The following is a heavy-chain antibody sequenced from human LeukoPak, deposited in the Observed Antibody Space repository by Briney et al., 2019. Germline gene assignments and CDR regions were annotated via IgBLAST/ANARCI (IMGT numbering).Heavy chain of an antibody. CDR1: GYTFTYW. V-gene: IGHV5-51*01. D-gene: IGHD6-13*01. CDR2: IHPGDSDT. J-gene: IGHJ4*02. Sequence: GESLKISCKGSGYTFTYWIGWVRQMPGKGLEWMGIIHPGDSDTRYSPSFQGQVTISADTSMKTAYLHWNSLRAADTAMYYCARLLSGITATGQFDYWGQGTLLTVSS. CDR3: ARLLSGITATGQFDY.